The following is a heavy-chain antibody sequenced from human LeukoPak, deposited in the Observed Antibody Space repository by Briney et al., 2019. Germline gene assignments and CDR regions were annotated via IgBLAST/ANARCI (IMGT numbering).Heavy chain of an antibody. CDR2: ISGSGGST. V-gene: IGHV3-23*01. J-gene: IGHJ4*02. D-gene: IGHD6-13*01. Sequence: SGGSLRLSCAASGFTFSSYAMGWVRQAPGKGLEWVSAISGSGGSTYYADSVKGRFTISRDNSKNTLYLQMNSLRAEDTAVYYCAKDRDSSSWYSDYYFDYWGQGTLVTVSS. CDR3: AKDRDSSSWYSDYYFDY. CDR1: GFTFSSYA.